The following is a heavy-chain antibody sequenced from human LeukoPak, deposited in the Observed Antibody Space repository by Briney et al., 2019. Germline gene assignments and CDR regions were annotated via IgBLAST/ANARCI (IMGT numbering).Heavy chain of an antibody. CDR3: ARGMYGFGELSMSWFDP. Sequence: GGSLRLSCAASGFTFSSYGMHWVRQAPGKGLEWVAVIWYDGSNKYYADSVKGRFTISRDNSKNTLYLQMNSLRAEDTAVYYCARGMYGFGELSMSWFDPWGQGTLVTVSS. V-gene: IGHV3-33*01. CDR2: IWYDGSNK. J-gene: IGHJ5*02. D-gene: IGHD3-10*01. CDR1: GFTFSSYG.